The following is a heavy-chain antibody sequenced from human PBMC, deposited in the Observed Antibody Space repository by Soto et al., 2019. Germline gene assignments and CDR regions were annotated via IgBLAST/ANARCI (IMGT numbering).Heavy chain of an antibody. J-gene: IGHJ6*03. CDR2: TYYRSRWYN. V-gene: IGHV6-1*01. CDR3: AGNTSHQWYYMDV. CDR1: GDSVSSNSAA. Sequence: PSDTLSLTCAISGDSVSSNSAAWNWIRLSPSRGLEWLARTYYRSRWYNDYAVSVRSRITVNPDTSKNQFSLQLTSVTPEDTAVYYCAGNTSHQWYYMDVWGKGTTVTVSS. D-gene: IGHD1-7*01.